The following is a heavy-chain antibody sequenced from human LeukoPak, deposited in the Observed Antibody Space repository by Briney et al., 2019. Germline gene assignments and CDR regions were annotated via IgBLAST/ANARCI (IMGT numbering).Heavy chain of an antibody. CDR3: ARGGRNNWNYVDYFDY. D-gene: IGHD1-7*01. Sequence: GGSLRLSCAASGFTFGSYSMNWVRQAPGKGLEWVSYISSSSSIIYYADSVKGRFTISRDNAKNSLYLQMNSLRAEDTAVYYCARGGRNNWNYVDYFDYWGQGTLVTVSS. CDR1: GFTFGSYS. V-gene: IGHV3-48*01. CDR2: ISSSSSII. J-gene: IGHJ4*02.